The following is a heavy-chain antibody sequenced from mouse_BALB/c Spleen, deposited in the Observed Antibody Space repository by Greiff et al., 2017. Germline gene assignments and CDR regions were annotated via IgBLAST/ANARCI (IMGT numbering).Heavy chain of an antibody. Sequence: VKLQESGAELVRPGSSVKISCKASGYAFSSYWMNWVKQRPGQGLEWIGQIYPGDGDTNYNGKFKGKATLTADKSSSTAYMQLSSLTSEDSAVYFCARSNWDYWGQGTTLTVSS. CDR2: IYPGDGDT. V-gene: IGHV1-80*01. D-gene: IGHD4-1*01. CDR3: ARSNWDY. J-gene: IGHJ2*01. CDR1: GYAFSSYW.